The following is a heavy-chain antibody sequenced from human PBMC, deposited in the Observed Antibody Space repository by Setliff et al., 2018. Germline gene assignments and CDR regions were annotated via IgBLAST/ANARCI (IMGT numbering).Heavy chain of an antibody. CDR3: ARLNYGSGSFS. J-gene: IGHJ4*02. Sequence: GESLKIYCQGSGYRFSNFWIGWVRQMPGKGLEWMGIIYPGDSHTNYSPSFRGHVTISADKSISTAYLQWSSLKASDTAMYYCARLNYGSGSFSWGQGTLVTVSS. CDR2: IYPGDSHT. D-gene: IGHD3-10*01. V-gene: IGHV5-51*01. CDR1: GYRFSNFW.